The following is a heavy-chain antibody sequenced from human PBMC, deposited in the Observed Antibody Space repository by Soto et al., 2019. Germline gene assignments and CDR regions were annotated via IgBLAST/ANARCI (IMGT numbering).Heavy chain of an antibody. CDR1: GYTFTSYY. CDR2: INPSGGST. D-gene: IGHD6-19*01. CDR3: ARVGGIAVAADYYYGMDV. V-gene: IGHV1-46*01. J-gene: IGHJ6*02. Sequence: ASVKVSCKASGYTFTSYYMHWVRQAPGQGLEWMGIINPSGGSTSYAQKFQGRVTMTRDTSTSTVYMELSSLRSEDTAVYYCARVGGIAVAADYYYGMDVWGQGTTVTVSS.